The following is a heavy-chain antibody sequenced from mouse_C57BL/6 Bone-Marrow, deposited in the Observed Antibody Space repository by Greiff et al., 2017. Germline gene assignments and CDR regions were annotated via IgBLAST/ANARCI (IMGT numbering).Heavy chain of an antibody. Sequence: QVQLQQPGAELVKPGASVKLSCKASGYTFTSYWMQWVKQRPGRGLEWIGEIDPSDSYTNYNQKFKGKATLTVDTSSSTAYMQLSSLTSEDSAVYYCARETYYSNDGGVLYWYFDVWGTGTTVTVSS. J-gene: IGHJ1*03. D-gene: IGHD2-5*01. CDR3: ARETYYSNDGGVLYWYFDV. V-gene: IGHV1-50*01. CDR1: GYTFTSYW. CDR2: IDPSDSYT.